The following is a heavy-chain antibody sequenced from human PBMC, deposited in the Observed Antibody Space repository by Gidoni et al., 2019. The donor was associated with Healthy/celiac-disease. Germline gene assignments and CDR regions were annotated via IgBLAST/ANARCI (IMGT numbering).Heavy chain of an antibody. CDR2: ISGSGGST. J-gene: IGHJ3*02. CDR1: GCTFSSYA. D-gene: IGHD2-2*01. CDR3: ARDSKVNYADAFDI. V-gene: IGHV3-23*01. Sequence: EVQLLESGGGWVQPGGSLRLPCAASGCTFSSYAMSWVRQAPGKGLGWVSAISGSGGSTYYADSVKGRFTISRDNSKNTLYLQMNSLRAEDTAVYYCARDSKVNYADAFDIWGQGTMVTVSS.